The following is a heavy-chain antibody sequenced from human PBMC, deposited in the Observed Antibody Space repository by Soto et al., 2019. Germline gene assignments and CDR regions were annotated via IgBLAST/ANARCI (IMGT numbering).Heavy chain of an antibody. J-gene: IGHJ4*02. V-gene: IGHV3-23*01. D-gene: IGHD6-19*01. CDR2: ISGSGGST. Sequence: GGSLRLSCAASGFTFSSFALSWVRQAPGKGLEWVSAISGSGGSTYYADSVKGRFTISRDNSKNTLYLQMNSLRAEDTAVYYCAKGSAVAGIGYYFDYWGQGTLVTVSS. CDR1: GFTFSSFA. CDR3: AKGSAVAGIGYYFDY.